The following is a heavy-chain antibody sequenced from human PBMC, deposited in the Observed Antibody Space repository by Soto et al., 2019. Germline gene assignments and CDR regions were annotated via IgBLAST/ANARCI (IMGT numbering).Heavy chain of an antibody. D-gene: IGHD3-10*01. CDR1: GYTFTNND. Sequence: QVQLVQSGAEVKKPGASVKVSRKASGYTFTNNDVSWVRQATGQGLEWMGWMNPGSGDTGYAQKFQGRVTMSSDISIATAYMELSSLRSDDTAIYYCATMATFGSLNWFDPWGQGTLVTVSS. J-gene: IGHJ5*02. CDR2: MNPGSGDT. V-gene: IGHV1-8*01. CDR3: ATMATFGSLNWFDP.